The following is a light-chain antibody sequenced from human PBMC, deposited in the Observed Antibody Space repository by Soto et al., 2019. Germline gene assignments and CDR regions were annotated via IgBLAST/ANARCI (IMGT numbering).Light chain of an antibody. Sequence: EIVLTQSPGTLSLSPWEIATLSCRASQSVSRYLAWYQQKPGQAPRLLIYDASNRATGIPARFSGSGSGTDFTLTISSLEPEDFAIYYCQHRSNWPSFGQGTRLEIK. CDR2: DAS. CDR3: QHRSNWPS. V-gene: IGKV3-11*01. CDR1: QSVSRY. J-gene: IGKJ5*01.